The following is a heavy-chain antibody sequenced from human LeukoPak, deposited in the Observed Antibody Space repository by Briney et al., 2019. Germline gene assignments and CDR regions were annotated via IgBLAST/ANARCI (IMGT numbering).Heavy chain of an antibody. CDR2: ISISSNYI. CDR1: GFTFSRYS. Sequence: GGSLRLSCAASGFTFSRYSMNWVRQAPGKGLEWVSSISISSNYIYYTDSAKGRFTISRDNAKNSLYLQMNSLRAEDTAVYYCARVVASTSIDSWGQGTLVTVSS. V-gene: IGHV3-21*01. D-gene: IGHD2-15*01. J-gene: IGHJ4*02. CDR3: ARVVASTSIDS.